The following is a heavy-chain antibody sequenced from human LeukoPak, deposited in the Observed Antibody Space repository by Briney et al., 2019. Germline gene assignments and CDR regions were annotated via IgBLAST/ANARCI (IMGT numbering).Heavy chain of an antibody. CDR1: GGTFSSYA. V-gene: IGHV1-69*05. CDR3: ARSGAEITRLYDY. CDR2: IIPIFGTA. Sequence: GASVKVSCKASGGTFSSYAISWVRQAPGQGLEWMGGIIPIFGTANYAQKFQGRVTMTTDTSTSTAYMELRSLKSDDTAVYYCARSGAEITRLYDYWGQGTLVTVSS. J-gene: IGHJ4*02. D-gene: IGHD3-16*01.